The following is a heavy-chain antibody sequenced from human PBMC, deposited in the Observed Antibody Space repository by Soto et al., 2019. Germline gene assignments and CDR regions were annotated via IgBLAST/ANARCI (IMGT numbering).Heavy chain of an antibody. J-gene: IGHJ5*02. Sequence: SETLSLTCTVSGGSISSGDYYWSWIRQPPGKGLEWIGYIYYSGSTYYNPSLKRRVTISVDTSKNQFSLKLSSVTAADTVVYCCARDPSSWSPWFDPWRPGTLVTVS. CDR1: GGSISSGDYY. D-gene: IGHD6-13*01. CDR2: IYYSGST. CDR3: ARDPSSWSPWFDP. V-gene: IGHV4-30-4*01.